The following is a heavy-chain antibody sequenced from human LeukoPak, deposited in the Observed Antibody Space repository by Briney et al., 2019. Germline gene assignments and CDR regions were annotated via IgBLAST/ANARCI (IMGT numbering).Heavy chain of an antibody. CDR3: AGDMITGTTDYYYGMDV. V-gene: IGHV1-2*02. J-gene: IGHJ6*02. D-gene: IGHD1-7*01. CDR1: GYTFTGYY. Sequence: ASVKVSCKASGYTFTGYYMHWVRQAPGQGLEWMGWINPNSGGTNYAQKFQGRVTMTRDTSISTAYMELSRLRSDDTAVYYCAGDMITGTTDYYYGMDVWGQGTTVTVSS. CDR2: INPNSGGT.